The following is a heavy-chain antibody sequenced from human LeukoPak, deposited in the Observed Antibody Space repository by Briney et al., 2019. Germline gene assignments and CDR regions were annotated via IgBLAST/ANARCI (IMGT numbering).Heavy chain of an antibody. CDR1: GFTFSSYA. J-gene: IGHJ4*02. Sequence: RSLRLSCAASGFTFSSYAIHWVRQAPGKGLEWVAVISYDGSNKYYADSVKGRFTISRDNSKNTLYLQMNSLRAEDTAVYYCARDGSSSSFDYWDQGTLVTVSS. D-gene: IGHD6-6*01. CDR3: ARDGSSSSFDY. V-gene: IGHV3-30*04. CDR2: ISYDGSNK.